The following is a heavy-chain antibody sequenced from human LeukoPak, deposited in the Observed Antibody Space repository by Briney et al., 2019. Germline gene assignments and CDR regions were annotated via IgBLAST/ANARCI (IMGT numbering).Heavy chain of an antibody. J-gene: IGHJ3*02. CDR1: GGSISSYY. CDR2: ISTSGTT. CDR3: TRDGMKGAGGDAFDI. D-gene: IGHD1-26*01. V-gene: IGHV4-4*07. Sequence: SETLSLTCTVSGGSISSYYWSWIRQPAGKGLEWIGRISTSGTTNYNPSLDSRVTISVDTSNNQLSLKVTFVTAADTAVYYCTRDGMKGAGGDAFDIWGQGTMVTVSS.